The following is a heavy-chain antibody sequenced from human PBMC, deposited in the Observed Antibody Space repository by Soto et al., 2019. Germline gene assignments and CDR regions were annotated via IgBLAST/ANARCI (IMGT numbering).Heavy chain of an antibody. V-gene: IGHV1-24*01. CDR3: ARDPFGDCSGGSCYSFYYYYGMDV. CDR1: GYTLTELS. Sequence: ASVKVSCKVSGYTLTELSMHWVRQAPGKGLEWMGGFDPEDGETIYAQKFQGRVTMTEDTSTGTAYMELRSLRSEDTAVYYCARDPFGDCSGGSCYSFYYYYGMDVWGQGTTVTGSS. D-gene: IGHD2-15*01. J-gene: IGHJ6*02. CDR2: FDPEDGET.